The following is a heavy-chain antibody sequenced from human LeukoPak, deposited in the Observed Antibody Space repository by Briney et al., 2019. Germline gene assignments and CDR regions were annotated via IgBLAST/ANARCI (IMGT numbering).Heavy chain of an antibody. J-gene: IGHJ4*02. V-gene: IGHV1-69*05. CDR3: ARGLNYFDWLLPDY. D-gene: IGHD3-9*01. CDR2: IIPIFGTA. CDR1: GGTFSSYA. Sequence: SVKVSCKASGGTFSSYAISWVRQAPGQGLEWMGRIIPIFGTANYAQKFQGRVTITTDESTSTAYMELSSLRSEDTAVYYCARGLNYFDWLLPDYWGQGTLVTVS.